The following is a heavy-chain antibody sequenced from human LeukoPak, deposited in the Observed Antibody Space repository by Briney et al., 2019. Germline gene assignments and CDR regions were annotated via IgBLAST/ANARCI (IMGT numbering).Heavy chain of an antibody. CDR3: ARGERGGNSGNAFDI. CDR2: MNPNSGNT. CDR1: GYTFTSYD. D-gene: IGHD4-23*01. Sequence: ASLKVSCKASGYTFTSYDINWLRQATGQGLEWMGWMNPNSGNTGYAQKFQGRVTMTRNTSISTAYMELSRLRSEDAAVYYCARGERGGNSGNAFDIWGQGTMVTVSS. V-gene: IGHV1-8*01. J-gene: IGHJ3*02.